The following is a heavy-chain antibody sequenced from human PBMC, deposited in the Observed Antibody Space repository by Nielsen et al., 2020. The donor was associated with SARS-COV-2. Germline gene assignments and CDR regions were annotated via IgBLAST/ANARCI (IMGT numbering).Heavy chain of an antibody. J-gene: IGHJ3*02. V-gene: IGHV3-48*01. D-gene: IGHD2-15*01. Sequence: GALKISCVASGFTFSAYNMNWVRQAPGKGLEWISYISTGSSTKYYADSVKGRFTISRDNGKNSLYLQMNSLRVDDTAVYCCARDTRAFDIWGLGTMVAVSS. CDR3: ARDTRAFDI. CDR2: ISTGSSTK. CDR1: GFTFSAYN.